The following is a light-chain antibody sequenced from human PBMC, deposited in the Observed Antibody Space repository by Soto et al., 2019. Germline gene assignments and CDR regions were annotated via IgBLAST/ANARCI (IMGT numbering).Light chain of an antibody. CDR2: AAS. J-gene: IGKJ4*01. V-gene: IGKV1-17*01. CDR3: LQHNTYPLT. CDR1: QGIRND. Sequence: DIQMTQCPSTLSASXVDRXTXXXXASQGIRNDLGWYQQKPGKAPKCLIYAASSLQSGVPSRFSGSGSGTEFTLTISSLQPEDFATYFCLQHNTYPLTFGGGTKV.